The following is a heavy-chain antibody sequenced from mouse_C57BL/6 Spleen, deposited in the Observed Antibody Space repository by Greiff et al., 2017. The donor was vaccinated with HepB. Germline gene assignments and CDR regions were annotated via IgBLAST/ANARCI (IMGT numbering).Heavy chain of an antibody. V-gene: IGHV1-5*01. D-gene: IGHD2-2*01. CDR3: TRRPMVTRGYYYAMDY. Sequence: VQLQQSGTVLARPGASVKMSCKTSGYTFTSYWMHWVKQRPGQGLEWIGAIYPGNSDTSYNQKFKGKAKLTAGTSASTAYMELSSLTNEDSAVYYCTRRPMVTRGYYYAMDYWGQGTSVTVSS. J-gene: IGHJ4*01. CDR1: GYTFTSYW. CDR2: IYPGNSDT.